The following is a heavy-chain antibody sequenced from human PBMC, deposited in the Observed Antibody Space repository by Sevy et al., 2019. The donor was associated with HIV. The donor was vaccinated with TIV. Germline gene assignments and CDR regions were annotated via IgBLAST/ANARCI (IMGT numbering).Heavy chain of an antibody. CDR1: GYTFTGYY. Sequence: ASVKVSCKASGYTFTGYYMHWVRQAPGQGLEWMGWINPNSGGTNYAQKFQGWVTMTRGTSISTAYMELSRLRSDDTAVYYCARSKMGYCSSTSCYDGDAFDIWGQGKWSPSPQ. J-gene: IGHJ3*02. D-gene: IGHD2-2*01. CDR3: ARSKMGYCSSTSCYDGDAFDI. V-gene: IGHV1-2*04. CDR2: INPNSGGT.